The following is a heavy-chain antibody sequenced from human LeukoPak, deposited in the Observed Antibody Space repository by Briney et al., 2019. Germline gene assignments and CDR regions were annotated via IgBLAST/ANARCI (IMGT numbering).Heavy chain of an antibody. CDR3: ARSVTIFGVATLGY. CDR2: INPSDGST. Sequence: ASVKVSCKASGYTFTVCHMHWVRQAPGQGLEWMGIINPSDGSTTYAQKFQGRVSITRDMSTSTIYMELSSLRSDDTAVYYCARSVTIFGVATLGYWGQGTPVTVSS. CDR1: GYTFTVCH. D-gene: IGHD3-3*01. V-gene: IGHV1-46*01. J-gene: IGHJ4*02.